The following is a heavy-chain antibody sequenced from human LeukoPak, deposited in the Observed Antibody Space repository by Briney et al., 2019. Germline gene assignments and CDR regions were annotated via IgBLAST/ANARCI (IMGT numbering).Heavy chain of an antibody. CDR2: IYPGDSDT. Sequence: GESLKISCKGSGYIFTSYWIGWVRQMPGKGLEWMGIIYPGDSDTRYSPSFQGQVTISADKSISTAYLQWSSLKASDTAMYYCATHKIVGATGGDYFDYWGQGTLVTVSS. J-gene: IGHJ4*02. CDR3: ATHKIVGATGGDYFDY. CDR1: GYIFTSYW. D-gene: IGHD1-26*01. V-gene: IGHV5-51*01.